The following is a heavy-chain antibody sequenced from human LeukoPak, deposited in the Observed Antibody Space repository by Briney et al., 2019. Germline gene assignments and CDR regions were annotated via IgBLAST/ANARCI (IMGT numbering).Heavy chain of an antibody. CDR2: INPNSGGT. CDR1: GYTFTCYY. V-gene: IGHV1-2*02. CDR3: ARAVITMVRGVIMPFDY. D-gene: IGHD3-10*01. Sequence: ASVKVPCKASGYTFTCYYMHWVRQAPGQGLEWMGWINPNSGGTNYAQKFQGRVTMTRDTSISTAYMELSRLRSDDTAVYYCARAVITMVRGVIMPFDYWGQGTLVTVSS. J-gene: IGHJ4*02.